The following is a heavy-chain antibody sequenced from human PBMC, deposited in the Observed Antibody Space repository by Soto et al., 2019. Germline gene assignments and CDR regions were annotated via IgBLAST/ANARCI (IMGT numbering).Heavy chain of an antibody. J-gene: IGHJ4*02. CDR2: ISGSGGST. V-gene: IGHV3-23*01. CDR3: AKSLLLDFWSGYYIIDPFDY. D-gene: IGHD3-3*01. CDR1: GFTFSSYA. Sequence: GGSLRLSCAASGFTFSSYAMSWVRQAPGKGLEWVSAISGSGGSTYYADSVKGRFTISRDNSKNTLYLQMNSLRAEDTAVYYCAKSLLLDFWSGYYIIDPFDYWGQGTLVTVSS.